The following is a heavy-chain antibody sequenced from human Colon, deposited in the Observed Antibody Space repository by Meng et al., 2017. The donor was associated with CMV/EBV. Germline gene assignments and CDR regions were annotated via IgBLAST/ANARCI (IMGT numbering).Heavy chain of an antibody. D-gene: IGHD3-22*01. CDR2: IYPGDSVT. V-gene: IGHV5-51*01. CDR1: GYSFSDYW. J-gene: IGHJ4*02. CDR3: ARHGGYDSSGLYDY. Sequence: GESLKISCEGSGYSFSDYWIGWVRQMPGKGLEWLGIIYPGDSVTKYSPSFQGQVTISVDRSISTAYLQWSSLKASDSAMYYCARHGGYDSSGLYDYWGQGTLVTVSS.